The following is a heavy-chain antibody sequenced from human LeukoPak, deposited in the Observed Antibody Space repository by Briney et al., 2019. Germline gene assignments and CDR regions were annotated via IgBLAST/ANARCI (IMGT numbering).Heavy chain of an antibody. CDR2: IIPSLDYA. D-gene: IGHD2-21*02. V-gene: IGHV1-69*04. Sequence: ASVKVSCKSSGGPFNNYAINWVRQAPGQGLEWMGRIIPSLDYANYAQIRVTITADKSTATAYMELSGLRYEDTAVYYCARQTDHVDDAFDVWGQGTMVTVSS. J-gene: IGHJ3*01. CDR3: ARQTDHVDDAFDV. CDR1: GGPFNNYA.